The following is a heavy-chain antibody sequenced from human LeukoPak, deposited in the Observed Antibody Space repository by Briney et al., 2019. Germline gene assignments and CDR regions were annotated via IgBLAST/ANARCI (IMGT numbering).Heavy chain of an antibody. CDR3: ARSTVVKGPLGY. CDR2: ISAYNGNT. D-gene: IGHD4-23*01. J-gene: IGHJ4*02. CDR1: GYTFTSYG. V-gene: IGHV1-18*01. Sequence: ASVKGSCKASGYTFTSYGISWVRQAPGQGLEWMGWISAYNGNTNYAQKLQGRVTMTTDTSTSTAYMELRSLRSDDTAVYYCARSTVVKGPLGYWGQGALVTVSP.